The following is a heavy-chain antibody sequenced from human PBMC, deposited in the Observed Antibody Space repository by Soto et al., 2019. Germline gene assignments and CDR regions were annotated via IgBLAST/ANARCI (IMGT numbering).Heavy chain of an antibody. Sequence: PSETLSLTCTVSGDSISSYSWSWIRQPPGKGLEWIGYIYYSGSTNYNPSLKSRVTISVDTSKNQFSLKLSFVTAADTAVYYCARGWSGWRVWLDYWGQGTLVTVSS. D-gene: IGHD6-19*01. CDR1: GDSISSYS. CDR3: ARGWSGWRVWLDY. V-gene: IGHV4-59*12. CDR2: IYYSGST. J-gene: IGHJ4*02.